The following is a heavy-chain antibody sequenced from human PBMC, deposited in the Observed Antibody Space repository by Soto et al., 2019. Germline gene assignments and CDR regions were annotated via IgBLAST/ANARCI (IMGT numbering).Heavy chain of an antibody. V-gene: IGHV2-5*02. J-gene: IGHJ4*02. CDR2: IYWDEDR. CDR1: WFSVSTSGVG. CDR3: AHGVCNRGDCIIDF. Sequence: QITLKESGPTLVRPTQTLTLTCTCSWFSVSTSGVGVAWIRQSPGTSVEWLALIYWDEDRRYRPSLQSMLTLAKDTTKNHVVLTMTNVDPVDTSTYFCAHGVCNRGDCIIDFWGQGTLVTVSS. D-gene: IGHD2-21*02.